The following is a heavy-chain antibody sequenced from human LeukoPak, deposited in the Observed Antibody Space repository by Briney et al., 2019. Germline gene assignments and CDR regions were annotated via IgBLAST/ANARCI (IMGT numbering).Heavy chain of an antibody. D-gene: IGHD3-22*01. CDR1: GFTFSSYA. J-gene: IGHJ4*02. V-gene: IGHV3-30-3*01. Sequence: GGFLRLSCAASGFTFSSYAMHWVRQAPGKGLEWVAVISYDGSNKYYADSVKGRFTISRDNTKNTLYLQMNSLRAEDTAVYYCARDARLYDSSGYYLDYWGQGTLVTVSS. CDR2: ISYDGSNK. CDR3: ARDARLYDSSGYYLDY.